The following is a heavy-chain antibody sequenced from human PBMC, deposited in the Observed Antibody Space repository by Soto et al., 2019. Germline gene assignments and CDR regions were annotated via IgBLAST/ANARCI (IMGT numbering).Heavy chain of an antibody. CDR1: GFTFSNAW. V-gene: IGHV3-15*01. CDR2: IKSKSDGGTT. CDR3: TTAVPAPCFDY. D-gene: IGHD4-17*01. J-gene: IGHJ4*02. Sequence: VQLVESGGGLVKPGGSLRLSCAASGFTFSNAWMSWVRQAPGKGLEWVGRIKSKSDGGTTDYAAPVKGRFTISRDDSKDTLYLQMNSLKIEDTAVYYCTTAVPAPCFDYWGQGTLVTVSS.